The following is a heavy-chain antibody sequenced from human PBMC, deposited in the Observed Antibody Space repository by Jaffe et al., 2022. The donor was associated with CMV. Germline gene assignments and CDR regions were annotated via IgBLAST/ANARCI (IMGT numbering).Heavy chain of an antibody. Sequence: QLQLQESGPGLVKPSETLSLTCTVSGGSISSSSYYWGWIRQPPGKGLEWIGSIYYSGSTYYNPSLKSRVTISVDTSKNQFSLKLSSVTAADTAVYYCARPDATYSSGWYSSWDAFDIWGQGTMVTVSS. CDR2: IYYSGST. CDR1: GGSISSSSYY. J-gene: IGHJ3*02. V-gene: IGHV4-39*01. D-gene: IGHD6-19*01. CDR3: ARPDATYSSGWYSSWDAFDI.